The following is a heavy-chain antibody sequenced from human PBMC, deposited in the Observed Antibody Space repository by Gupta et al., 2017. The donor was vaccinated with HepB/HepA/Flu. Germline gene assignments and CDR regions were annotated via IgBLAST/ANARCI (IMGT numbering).Heavy chain of an antibody. D-gene: IGHD2-2*01. CDR2: ISAYNGNT. CDR1: GYTFTSYG. CDR3: ARSSTSCCSYYYYYMDV. Sequence: QVQLVQSGAEVKKPGASVKVSCKASGYTFTSYGISWVRQAPGQGLEWMGWISAYNGNTNYAQKLQGRVTMTTDTSTSTAYMELSSLRSDDTAVYYCARSSTSCCSYYYYYMDVWGKGTTVTVSS. J-gene: IGHJ6*03. V-gene: IGHV1-18*01.